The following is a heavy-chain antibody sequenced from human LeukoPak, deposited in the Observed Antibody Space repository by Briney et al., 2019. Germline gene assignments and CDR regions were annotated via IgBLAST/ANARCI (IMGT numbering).Heavy chain of an antibody. D-gene: IGHD6-6*01. CDR1: GGSFSGYY. CDR2: INQIGNT. CDR3: ARRYSSSSGGAFDI. Sequence: SETLSLTCYLYGGSFSGYYWSWIRQSPGKGLEWIGEINQIGNTNYIPSLKSRLTISIDTSNNQFSLNLTSVTAADTGVYYCARRYSSSSGGAFDIWGQGTMVTVSS. V-gene: IGHV4-34*01. J-gene: IGHJ3*02.